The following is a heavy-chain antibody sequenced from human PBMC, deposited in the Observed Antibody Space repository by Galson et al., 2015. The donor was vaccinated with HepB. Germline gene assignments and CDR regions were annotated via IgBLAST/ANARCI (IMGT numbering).Heavy chain of an antibody. CDR3: ARVGDYKSWFFGP. D-gene: IGHD4-17*01. CDR1: GFTFSDYY. CDR2: ISGSGRII. Sequence: SLRLSCAASGFTFSDYYMSWIRQAPGKGLEWVSYISGSGRIIYYADSVKGRFTISRDNAKNSLYLQMNSLRAEDTAVYYCARVGDYKSWFFGPWGQGTLVTVSS. J-gene: IGHJ5*02. V-gene: IGHV3-11*01.